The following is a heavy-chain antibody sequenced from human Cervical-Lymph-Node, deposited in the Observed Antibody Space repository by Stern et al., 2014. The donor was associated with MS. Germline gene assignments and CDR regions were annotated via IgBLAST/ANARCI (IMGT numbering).Heavy chain of an antibody. CDR1: GYKFTNNW. V-gene: IGHV5-51*03. CDR3: ARRGHGYMGIDY. Sequence: EVQLVESGAEVKKPGESLRISCEVSGYKFTNNWIGWVRQMPGEGLEWMGIIYPGDSETRYSPSFQGQVTILVDKSNTTACLQWSSLKASDTALYYCARRGHGYMGIDYWGQGTPVTVSS. D-gene: IGHD5-24*01. CDR2: IYPGDSET. J-gene: IGHJ4*02.